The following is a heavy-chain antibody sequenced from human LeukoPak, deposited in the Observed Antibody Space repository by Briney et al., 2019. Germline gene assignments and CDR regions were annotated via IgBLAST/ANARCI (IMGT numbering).Heavy chain of an antibody. D-gene: IGHD1-14*01. V-gene: IGHV3-7*03. Sequence: GGSLRLSCAASTFTFSNYWMSWVRQAPGKGLEWVANIKQDGSEKYYVDSVKGRFTISRDNAKTSLYLQMNSLRAEDTAVYYCARDVLAAGATGAFDIWGQGTMVTVSS. CDR1: TFTFSNYW. CDR2: IKQDGSEK. CDR3: ARDVLAAGATGAFDI. J-gene: IGHJ3*02.